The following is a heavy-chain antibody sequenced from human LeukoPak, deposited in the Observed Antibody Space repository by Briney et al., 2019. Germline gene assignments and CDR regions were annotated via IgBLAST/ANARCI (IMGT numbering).Heavy chain of an antibody. V-gene: IGHV3-30*18. D-gene: IGHD3-9*01. CDR2: ISYDGSNK. CDR3: AKLGFVLRYFDWLWGGAIDY. Sequence: GRSLRLSCAASGFTFSSYGMHWVRQAPGKGLEWVAVISYDGSNKYYADSVKGRLTISRDNSKNTLYLQMNSLRAEDTAVYYCAKLGFVLRYFDWLWGGAIDYWGQGTLVTVSS. J-gene: IGHJ4*02. CDR1: GFTFSSYG.